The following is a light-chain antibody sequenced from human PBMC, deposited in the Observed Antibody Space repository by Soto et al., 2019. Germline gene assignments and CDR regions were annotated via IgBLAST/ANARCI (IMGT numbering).Light chain of an antibody. Sequence: EIVLTQSPGTLSLSPGERATLSCRASQSVSSSYLAWYQQKPGQAPSLLIYDASSRATGIPDRFSGSGSGTDFTLTISRLEPEDFAVYYCQHYRSSPITFGQGTRLEIK. CDR3: QHYRSSPIT. J-gene: IGKJ5*01. V-gene: IGKV3-20*01. CDR2: DAS. CDR1: QSVSSSY.